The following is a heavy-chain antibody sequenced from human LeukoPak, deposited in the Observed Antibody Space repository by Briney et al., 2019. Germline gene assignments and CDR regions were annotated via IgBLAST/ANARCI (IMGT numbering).Heavy chain of an antibody. V-gene: IGHV4-59*08. CDR2: IHYSGST. CDR3: TSSMKDIVVVPDLY. D-gene: IGHD2-2*01. CDR1: GGSMNTYY. Sequence: KPSETLSLTCTVSGGSMNTYYWSWIRQPPGKGLEWIGYIHYSGSTNYNPSLESRVTISVDTSKNQFSLKLSSVTAADTAVYYCTSSMKDIVVVPDLYWGQGTLVAVSS. J-gene: IGHJ4*02.